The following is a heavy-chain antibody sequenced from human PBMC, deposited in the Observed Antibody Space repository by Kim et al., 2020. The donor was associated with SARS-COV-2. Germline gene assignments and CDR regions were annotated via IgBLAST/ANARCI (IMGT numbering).Heavy chain of an antibody. D-gene: IGHD3-16*01. CDR2: INSGGST. J-gene: IGHJ4*02. V-gene: IGHV3-53*04. Sequence: INSGGSTESADSAKVRFTITRHNSKNTLYLQMNSVGAEDTAVYYCARMGYWGQGTLVTVSS. CDR3: ARMGY.